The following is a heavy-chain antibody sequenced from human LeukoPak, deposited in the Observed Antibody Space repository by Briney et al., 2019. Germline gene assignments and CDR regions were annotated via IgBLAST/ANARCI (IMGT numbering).Heavy chain of an antibody. CDR3: TRGGGWLIDF. Sequence: SETLSLTCDVSGDSGASSGSYWSGWFRQPPGKGLEWIGYVHSSGSTKCNSSLGSRVAISMDTSRNQFSLKLSSVIAADTAVYFCTRGGGWLIDFWGRGTLVTVSS. CDR1: GDSGASSGSYW. J-gene: IGHJ4*02. V-gene: IGHV4-61*01. D-gene: IGHD5-24*01. CDR2: VHSSGST.